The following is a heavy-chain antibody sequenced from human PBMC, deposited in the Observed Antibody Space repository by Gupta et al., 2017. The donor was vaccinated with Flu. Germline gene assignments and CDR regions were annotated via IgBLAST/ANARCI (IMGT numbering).Heavy chain of an antibody. Sequence: EVQLVESGGGLVQPGGSLRLSCAASGFTFSSYSMTWVRQAPGKGLEWVSYISSSSSTIYYADSVKGRFTISRDNAKNSLYLQMNSLRDEDTAVYYCAREMGYYYGHPQSYYYYGMDVWGQGTTVTVSS. D-gene: IGHD3-22*01. V-gene: IGHV3-48*02. J-gene: IGHJ6*02. CDR2: ISSSSSTI. CDR1: GFTFSSYS. CDR3: AREMGYYYGHPQSYYYYGMDV.